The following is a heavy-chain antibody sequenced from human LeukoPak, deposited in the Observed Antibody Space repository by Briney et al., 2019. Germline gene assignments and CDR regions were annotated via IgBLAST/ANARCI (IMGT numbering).Heavy chain of an antibody. CDR3: ARVGDRGLSY. V-gene: IGHV3-64*01. CDR1: GFTFSSYA. Sequence: PGGSLRLSCAASGFTFSSYAMHWVRQAPGKGLEYVSAISSIGGSTYYANSVKGRFTISRDNSKNTLYLQMGSLRAEDMAVYYCARVGDRGLSYWGQGTLVTVSS. D-gene: IGHD3-3*01. CDR2: ISSIGGST. J-gene: IGHJ4*02.